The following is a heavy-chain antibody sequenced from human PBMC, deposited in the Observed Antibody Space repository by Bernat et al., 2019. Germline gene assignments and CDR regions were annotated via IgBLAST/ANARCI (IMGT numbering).Heavy chain of an antibody. CDR1: GFAFSTYW. V-gene: IGHV3-74*01. D-gene: IGHD6-13*01. J-gene: IGHJ3*01. Sequence: EVQLVESGGGLVQPGGSQRLSCAASGFAFSTYWMHLVRQAPGKGLVWVSRINSDGSSTSYADSVKGRFTISRDNAKNTLYLQMNSLRAEDTAVYYCVRDYGYSDKSWGQGTMVTVSS. CDR2: INSDGSST. CDR3: VRDYGYSDKS.